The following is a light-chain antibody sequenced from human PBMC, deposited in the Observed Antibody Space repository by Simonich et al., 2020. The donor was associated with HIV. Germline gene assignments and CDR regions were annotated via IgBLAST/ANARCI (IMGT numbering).Light chain of an antibody. V-gene: IGKV4-1*01. Sequence: DIVRTQSPDSLAVSLGERATINCKSSQSVLYSSNNKNYLVWYQQKPGQPLKLLIYWASTRESGVPDRFSGSGSGTDFTLTISSLQAEDVAVYYCQQYYSAPRTFGQGTKVEIK. CDR1: QSVLYSSNNKNY. J-gene: IGKJ1*01. CDR2: WAS. CDR3: QQYYSAPRT.